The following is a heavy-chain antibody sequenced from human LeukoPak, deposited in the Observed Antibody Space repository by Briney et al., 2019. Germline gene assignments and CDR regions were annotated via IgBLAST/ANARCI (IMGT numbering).Heavy chain of an antibody. J-gene: IGHJ4*02. V-gene: IGHV4-59*08. CDR2: IYHSGST. CDR1: GGSISSYY. CDR3: ARQCGGDCYSALSFDY. D-gene: IGHD2-21*02. Sequence: PSETLSLTCTVSGGSISSYYWSWIRQPPGKGLEWIGYIYHSGSTNYNPSLKSRVTISVDTSKNQFSLKLSSVTAADTAVYYCARQCGGDCYSALSFDYWGQGTLVTVSS.